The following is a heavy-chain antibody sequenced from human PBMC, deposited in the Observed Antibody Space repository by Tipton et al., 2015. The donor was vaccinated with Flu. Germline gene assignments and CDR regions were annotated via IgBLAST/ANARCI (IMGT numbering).Heavy chain of an antibody. CDR1: GGSITTYY. CDR2: IYDSGST. CDR3: VRRDYDILTGSRAFDI. V-gene: IGHV4-59*08. D-gene: IGHD3-9*01. J-gene: IGHJ3*02. Sequence: TLSLTCTVSGGSITTYYWSWIRQSPGKGLEWIGYIYDSGSTNYNPSLKSRVTISVDTSKNQFSLKLTSVTAADTAVYYCVRRDYDILTGSRAFDIWGQGTMVTV.